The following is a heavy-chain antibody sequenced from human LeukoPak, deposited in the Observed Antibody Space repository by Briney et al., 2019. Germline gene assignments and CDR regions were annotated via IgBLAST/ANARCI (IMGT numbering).Heavy chain of an antibody. CDR1: GFIFNTYV. J-gene: IGHJ4*02. CDR3: AKVRSRCSSTSCYPPFDY. V-gene: IGHV3-30*02. CDR2: IRYDGSNK. D-gene: IGHD2-2*01. Sequence: GGSLRLSCAASGFIFNTYVMHWVRQAPGKGLEWLAFIRYDGSNKNYADSVKGRFTISRDNSKNTLYLQMNSLIAEDTAVYYCAKVRSRCSSTSCYPPFDYWGQGTLVTVSS.